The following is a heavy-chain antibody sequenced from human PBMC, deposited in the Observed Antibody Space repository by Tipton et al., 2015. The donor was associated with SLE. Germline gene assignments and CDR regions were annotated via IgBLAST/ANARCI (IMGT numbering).Heavy chain of an antibody. CDR3: VKVSGSTSSWDV. Sequence: SLRLSCAASGFTFSSYSMNWVRQAPGKGLEWVSYISSSSSTIYYADSVKGRFTISRDNAKNSLYLQMNSLRAEDTAVYYCVKVSGSTSSWDVWGQGTTVTVSS. CDR2: ISSSSSTI. D-gene: IGHD2-2*01. J-gene: IGHJ6*02. CDR1: GFTFSSYS. V-gene: IGHV3-48*01.